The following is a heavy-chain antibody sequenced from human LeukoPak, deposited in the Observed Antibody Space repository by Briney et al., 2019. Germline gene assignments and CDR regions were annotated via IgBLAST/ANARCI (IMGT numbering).Heavy chain of an antibody. V-gene: IGHV5-51*01. J-gene: IGHJ3*02. CDR1: GYIFTSYW. Sequence: GESLKISCKGSGYIFTSYWIGWVRQMPGKGLEWMGIIYPGDSDTKYSPSFQGQVTISADKSITTAYLQWSSLKASDTAMCYCARLGGSGWYENAFDIWGQGTMVIVSS. CDR3: ARLGGSGWYENAFDI. CDR2: IYPGDSDT. D-gene: IGHD6-19*01.